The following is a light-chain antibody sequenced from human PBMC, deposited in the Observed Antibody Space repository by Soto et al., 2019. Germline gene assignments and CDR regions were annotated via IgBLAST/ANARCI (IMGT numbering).Light chain of an antibody. V-gene: IGKV3-20*01. CDR2: GAS. Sequence: EIVLTQSPGTLSLSPGARATLSCRASQSVSSSYLAWYQQKPGQAPRLLIYGASSRATGIPDRFSGSGSGTDFDLTISILEPEDFAVYYCQQYGSSPTFGGGTKVEIK. J-gene: IGKJ4*01. CDR3: QQYGSSPT. CDR1: QSVSSSY.